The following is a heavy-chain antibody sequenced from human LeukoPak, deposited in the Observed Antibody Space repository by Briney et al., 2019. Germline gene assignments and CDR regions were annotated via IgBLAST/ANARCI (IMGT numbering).Heavy chain of an antibody. CDR2: VGTGGDT. CDR3: ARRSAAAGIDAVDS. V-gene: IGHV3-13*01. CDR1: GFSFRNYD. D-gene: IGHD6-13*01. Sequence: GGSLRLSCSASGFSFRNYDMHWVRQPTGKGLEWVSAVGTGGDTYYPGSVKGRFTFVRENAKTTLYLQMNSLRAGDTAMYYCARRSAAAGIDAVDSWGQGTMVTVSA. J-gene: IGHJ3*02.